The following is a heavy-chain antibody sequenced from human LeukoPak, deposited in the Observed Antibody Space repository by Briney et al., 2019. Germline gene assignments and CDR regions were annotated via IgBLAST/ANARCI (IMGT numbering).Heavy chain of an antibody. CDR3: AINAGYGDYYFDY. Sequence: GESLKISCQGSGYSFTSYWIGWVRQMPGKGLEWMGIIYPGDSDTRYSPSFQGQVTISADKSINTAYLQWSGLKASDTAMYYCAINAGYGDYYFDYWGQGTLVTVSS. J-gene: IGHJ4*02. CDR2: IYPGDSDT. CDR1: GYSFTSYW. V-gene: IGHV5-51*01. D-gene: IGHD4-17*01.